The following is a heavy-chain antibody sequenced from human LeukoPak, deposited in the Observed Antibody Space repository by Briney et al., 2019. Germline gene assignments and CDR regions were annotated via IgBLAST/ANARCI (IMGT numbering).Heavy chain of an antibody. CDR3: TRGREGNYGLFDS. J-gene: IGHJ4*02. V-gene: IGHV3-74*01. CDR2: ISNGGRST. CDR1: GFSFNSYW. D-gene: IGHD3-10*01. Sequence: GGSLRLSCAASGFSFNSYWMHWVRQAPGSGLVWVSRISNGGRSTSFADSVKGRFTISRDNAKNTLYLQMNSLSAEDTAVYYCTRGREGNYGLFDSWGQGTLVTVSS.